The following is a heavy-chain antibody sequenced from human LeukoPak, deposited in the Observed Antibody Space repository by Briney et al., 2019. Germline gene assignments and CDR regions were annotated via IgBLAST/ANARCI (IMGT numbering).Heavy chain of an antibody. V-gene: IGHV4-4*07. Sequence: SETLSLTCTVSGGSISSYYWTWIRQPAGKGLEWIGRIYTSGSTNYNPSLKSRVTMSVDTSKNQFSLKLSSVTAADTAVYYCARDYPPTYYYDSSGYYQDAFDIWGQGTMVTVSS. CDR3: ARDYPPTYYYDSSGYYQDAFDI. J-gene: IGHJ3*02. CDR2: IYTSGST. D-gene: IGHD3-22*01. CDR1: GGSISSYY.